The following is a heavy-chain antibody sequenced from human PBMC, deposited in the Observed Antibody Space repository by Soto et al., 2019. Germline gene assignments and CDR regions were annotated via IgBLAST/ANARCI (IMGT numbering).Heavy chain of an antibody. Sequence: ASVKVSCKASGYTFTGHYMHWVRQAPGQGLEWMGWINPNSGGTNYAQKFQGRVTMTRDTSISTAYMELSRLRSDDTAVYYCARKMRSTMIYYYGIDVWGQGTTVTVYS. J-gene: IGHJ6*02. V-gene: IGHV1-2*02. CDR1: GYTFTGHY. D-gene: IGHD3-22*01. CDR2: INPNSGGT. CDR3: ARKMRSTMIYYYGIDV.